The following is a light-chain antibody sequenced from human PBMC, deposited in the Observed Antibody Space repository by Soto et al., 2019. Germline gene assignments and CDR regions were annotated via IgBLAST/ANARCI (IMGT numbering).Light chain of an antibody. V-gene: IGKV1-5*01. CDR3: QQYNSYSPT. CDR1: QSISSW. Sequence: DIHMTQSPSTLSASVGDRFTITCGASQSISSWLAWYQQKPGKAPKLLIYDVSSLESGVPSRFRGSGSGTEFTLTISSLPPDDFETYYCQQYNSYSPTFGQGTKVDIK. CDR2: DVS. J-gene: IGKJ1*01.